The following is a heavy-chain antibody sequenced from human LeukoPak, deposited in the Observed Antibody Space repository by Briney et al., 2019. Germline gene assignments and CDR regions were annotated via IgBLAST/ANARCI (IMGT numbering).Heavy chain of an antibody. CDR3: AREGRLGGSGSVGWFDP. J-gene: IGHJ5*02. D-gene: IGHD3-10*01. Sequence: SETLSLTCTVSGDSISSSSYYWGWIRQPPGKGLEWIGSIYYSGSTYYNPSLKSRVTISVDTSKNQFSLKLSSVTAADTAVYYCAREGRLGGSGSVGWFDPWGQGTLVTVSS. V-gene: IGHV4-39*07. CDR2: IYYSGST. CDR1: GDSISSSSYY.